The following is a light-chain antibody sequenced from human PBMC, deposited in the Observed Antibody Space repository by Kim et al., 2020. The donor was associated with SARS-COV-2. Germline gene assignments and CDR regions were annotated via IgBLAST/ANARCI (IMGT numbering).Light chain of an antibody. V-gene: IGKV3-20*01. J-gene: IGKJ1*01. CDR1: QTVNSRY. CDR3: QQYGSSPWT. Sequence: EVDLTQSPATLSFSPGERATLTCRASQTVNSRYLAWYQQTPGEATRLLIYAASTMSAGIPARFSGSGSGTDFTLTISRLEPEDFAVYYCQQYGSSPWTSGHGTKVDIK. CDR2: AAS.